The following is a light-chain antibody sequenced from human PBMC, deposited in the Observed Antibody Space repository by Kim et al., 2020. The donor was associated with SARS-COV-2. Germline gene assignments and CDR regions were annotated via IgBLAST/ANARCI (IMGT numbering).Light chain of an antibody. CDR3: LHYDDYPLT. CDR2: AAS. J-gene: IGKJ5*01. CDR1: RDVRIY. Sequence: DIQMTQSPSAMSASVGDTVTITCRASRDVRIYLAWFQQKPGKVPKRLIYAASSLQNGVPSRFSGSGSGTEFTLTISSLQPEDFATYYCLHYDDYPLTFGQGTRLEIK. V-gene: IGKV1-17*03.